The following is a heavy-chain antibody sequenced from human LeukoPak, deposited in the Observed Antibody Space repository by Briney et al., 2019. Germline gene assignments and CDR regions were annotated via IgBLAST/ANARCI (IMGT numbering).Heavy chain of an antibody. V-gene: IGHV3-23*01. Sequence: PGGSLILSCAASGFTFSSYAMSWVRQAPGKGLEWGSVISGSGGRTYYADSVKGRFTISRDNSKNTLYVQMNSLRAEDTAVYYCAKDLLAATIDYYFDYWGQGTLVTVSS. J-gene: IGHJ4*02. CDR1: GFTFSSYA. CDR2: ISGSGGRT. D-gene: IGHD5-12*01. CDR3: AKDLLAATIDYYFDY.